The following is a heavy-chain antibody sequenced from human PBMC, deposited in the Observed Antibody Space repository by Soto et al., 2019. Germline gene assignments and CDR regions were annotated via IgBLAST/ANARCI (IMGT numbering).Heavy chain of an antibody. V-gene: IGHV3-21*01. J-gene: IGHJ3*02. CDR2: ISSSSSYI. Sequence: PGRPLRLSCAAAGFNFRNYSINWIRQAPGKGLEWVSSISSSSSYIYYADSVKGRFTISRDNAKNSLYLQMNSLRAEDTAVYYCARDSFSEQPSDIWGQGTMVTVSS. D-gene: IGHD6-13*01. CDR1: GFNFRNYS. CDR3: ARDSFSEQPSDI.